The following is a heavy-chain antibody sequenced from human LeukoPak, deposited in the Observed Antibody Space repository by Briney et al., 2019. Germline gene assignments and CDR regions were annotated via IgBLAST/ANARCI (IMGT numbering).Heavy chain of an antibody. D-gene: IGHD6-19*01. CDR1: GFTFDDYG. V-gene: IGHV3-9*01. CDR3: VKDMGYGIAVAGHYGMDV. CDR2: ISWNSGSI. Sequence: PGGSLRLSCVASGFTFDDYGMHWARQAPGKGLECVSGISWNSGSIGYADSAKGRFTISRDNAKNSLYLQMNSLRAEDTALYYCVKDMGYGIAVAGHYGMDVWGQGTTVIVSS. J-gene: IGHJ6*02.